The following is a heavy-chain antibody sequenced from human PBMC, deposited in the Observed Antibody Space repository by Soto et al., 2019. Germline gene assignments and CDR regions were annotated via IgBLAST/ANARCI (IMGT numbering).Heavy chain of an antibody. CDR2: INSDGSTI. CDR3: VRDQRSDRALQFIDS. V-gene: IGHV3-48*03. Sequence: SLSLSWASSGFSFSNYEMNWVRQAPGEGLEWVSYINSDGSTIYYADSLKGRFTVSRDNAKNSLYLQMNSLRGEDTAVYYCVRDQRSDRALQFIDSFGKGTMVT. J-gene: IGHJ4*02. CDR1: GFSFSNYE.